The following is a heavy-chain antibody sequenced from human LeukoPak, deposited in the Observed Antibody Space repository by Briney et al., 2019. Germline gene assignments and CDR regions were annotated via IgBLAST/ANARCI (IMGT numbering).Heavy chain of an antibody. CDR2: ISSSGTII. J-gene: IGHJ4*02. CDR3: ARDLGMTDGDYVSYFDY. Sequence: GGSLRLSCAASGFTFNTYSMNWVRQAPGKGLEWVSHISSSGTIIYYADSVKGRFTIPRDNAKNSLYLQMNSLRAEDTAVYYCARDLGMTDGDYVSYFDYWGQGTLVTVSS. V-gene: IGHV3-48*04. CDR1: GFTFNTYS. D-gene: IGHD4-17*01.